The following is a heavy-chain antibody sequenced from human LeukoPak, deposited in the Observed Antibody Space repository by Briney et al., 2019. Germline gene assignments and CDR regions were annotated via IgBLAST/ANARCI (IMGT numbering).Heavy chain of an antibody. J-gene: IGHJ4*02. CDR1: GYTFTSYL. CDR3: ARRGYCTGDSCYSGGFDY. CDR2: INPSGGTT. V-gene: IGHV1-46*01. D-gene: IGHD2-15*01. Sequence: RASVKVSCKASGYTFTSYLIRWVRQAPGQGLEWMGIINPSGGTTTYAQKIQGRVTMTRDTSTSTVYMELSSLKSEDTAVYYCARRGYCTGDSCYSGGFDYWGQGTLVTVSS.